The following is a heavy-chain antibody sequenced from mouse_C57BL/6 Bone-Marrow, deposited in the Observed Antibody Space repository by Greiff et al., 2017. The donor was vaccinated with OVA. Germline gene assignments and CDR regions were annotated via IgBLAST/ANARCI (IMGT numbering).Heavy chain of an antibody. CDR3: ARDGFITTAYYAMDY. V-gene: IGHV5-4*01. Sequence: EVQVVESGGGLVKPGGSLKLSCAASGFTFSSYAMSWVRQTPEKRLEWVATISDGGSYTYYPDNVKGRFTISRDNAKNNLYLQMSHLKSEDTAMYYCARDGFITTAYYAMDYWGQGTSVTVSS. CDR2: ISDGGSYT. J-gene: IGHJ4*01. CDR1: GFTFSSYA. D-gene: IGHD1-1*01.